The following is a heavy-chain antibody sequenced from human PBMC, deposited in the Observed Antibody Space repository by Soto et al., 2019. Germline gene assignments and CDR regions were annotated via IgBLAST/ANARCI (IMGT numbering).Heavy chain of an antibody. Sequence: SETLSLTCAVYGGSFSGYYWSWIRQPPGKGLEWIGEINHSGSTNYNPSLKSRVTISVDTSKNQFSLKLSSVTAADTAVYYCAELHGSGSYYFDYWGQGTLVTVSS. D-gene: IGHD3-10*01. CDR2: INHSGST. J-gene: IGHJ4*02. CDR1: GGSFSGYY. V-gene: IGHV4-34*01. CDR3: AELHGSGSYYFDY.